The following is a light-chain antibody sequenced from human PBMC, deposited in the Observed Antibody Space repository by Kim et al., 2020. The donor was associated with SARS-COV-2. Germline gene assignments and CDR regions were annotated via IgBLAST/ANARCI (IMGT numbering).Light chain of an antibody. CDR1: SSDVGGHNT. CDR3: SSYTLSQTYV. Sequence: QSALTQPASVSGSPGQSITISCTGTSSDVGGHNTVSWYQQHPGKVPKVIIYNVNKRPSGVSNRISGSKSGNTASLTISGLQAEDKADYYCSSYTLSQTYVFGTGTKVTVL. V-gene: IGLV2-14*01. CDR2: NVN. J-gene: IGLJ1*01.